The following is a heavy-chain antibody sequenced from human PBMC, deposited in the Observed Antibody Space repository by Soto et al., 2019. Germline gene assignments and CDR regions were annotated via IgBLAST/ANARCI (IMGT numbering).Heavy chain of an antibody. Sequence: GASVKVSCKAAGYTFTGYYMHWVRQAPGQGLEWMGWINPNSGGTNYAQKFQGWVTMTRDTSISTAYMELSRLRSDDTAVYYCARSKWSPYYYYGMVGWGQGTTVT. CDR2: INPNSGGT. V-gene: IGHV1-2*04. CDR3: ARSKWSPYYYYGMVG. J-gene: IGHJ6*02. CDR1: GYTFTGYY. D-gene: IGHD2-15*01.